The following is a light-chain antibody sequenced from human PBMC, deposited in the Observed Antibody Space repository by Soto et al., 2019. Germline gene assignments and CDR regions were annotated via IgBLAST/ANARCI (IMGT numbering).Light chain of an antibody. CDR2: WAS. J-gene: IGKJ1*01. Sequence: DIVMTQSPDSLAVSLGERATINCKSSQSVLYSSNNKNYLAWYQQKPGQPPKLLIYWASTRKSGVPDRFSGNGSGTDFTLTTSSLQAEDVALSYCQEYYSSWTFGQGTKVEIK. CDR1: QSVLYSSNNKNY. V-gene: IGKV4-1*01. CDR3: QEYYSSWT.